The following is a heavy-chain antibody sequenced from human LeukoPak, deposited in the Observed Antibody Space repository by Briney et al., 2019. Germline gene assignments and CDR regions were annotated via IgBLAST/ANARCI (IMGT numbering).Heavy chain of an antibody. CDR3: ARDTRAGYSLPLDY. Sequence: SETLSLTCAVYGGSFSGYYWSWIRQPPGKGLEWIGEINHSGRTNYNPSLKSRVTISVDTSKNQFSLKLSSVTAADTAVYYCARDTRAGYSLPLDYWGQGTVVTVSS. V-gene: IGHV4-34*01. CDR1: GGSFSGYY. D-gene: IGHD2-15*01. CDR2: INHSGRT. J-gene: IGHJ4*02.